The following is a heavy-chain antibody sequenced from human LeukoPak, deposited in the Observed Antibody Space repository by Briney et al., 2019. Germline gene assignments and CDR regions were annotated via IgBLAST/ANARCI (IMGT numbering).Heavy chain of an antibody. CDR3: ARRRYDILTGYYNTAGRGAFDI. J-gene: IGHJ3*02. CDR2: IYYNGST. D-gene: IGHD3-9*01. Sequence: SETLSLTCTVSGDSMSYYYWTWIRQPPGKGLEWIGYIYYNGSTNYNPSLKSRVTISVDTSKNQFSLKLSSVTAADTAVYYCARRRYDILTGYYNTAGRGAFDIWGQGTMVTVSS. V-gene: IGHV4-59*12. CDR1: GDSMSYYY.